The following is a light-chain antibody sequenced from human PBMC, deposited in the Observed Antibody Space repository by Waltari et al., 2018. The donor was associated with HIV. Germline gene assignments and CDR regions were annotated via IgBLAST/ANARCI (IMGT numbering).Light chain of an antibody. J-gene: IGLJ3*02. CDR2: ANN. CDR1: ASNIGTNP. Sequence: SVLTQPPSASGTPGQRVSISCSGTASNIGTNPVTCYQQFPQTAPKLLIYANNQRPSGVPDRFSGSKSGTSASLAISGLQSEDEADYYCSAWDDSVSGRLFGGGTKLTVL. CDR3: SAWDDSVSGRL. V-gene: IGLV1-44*01.